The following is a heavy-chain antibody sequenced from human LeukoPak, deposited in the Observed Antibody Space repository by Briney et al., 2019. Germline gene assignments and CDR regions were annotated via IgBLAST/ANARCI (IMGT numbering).Heavy chain of an antibody. D-gene: IGHD6-13*01. CDR3: ARGGSSSWRWFDP. J-gene: IGHJ5*02. Sequence: SETLSLTCTVSGGSLSSYYWSWIRQPPGKGLEWIGYIYYSGSTNYNPSLKSRVTISVDTSKNQFSLKLSSVTAADTAVYYCARGGSSSWRWFDPWGQGTLVTVSS. CDR2: IYYSGST. CDR1: GGSLSSYY. V-gene: IGHV4-59*01.